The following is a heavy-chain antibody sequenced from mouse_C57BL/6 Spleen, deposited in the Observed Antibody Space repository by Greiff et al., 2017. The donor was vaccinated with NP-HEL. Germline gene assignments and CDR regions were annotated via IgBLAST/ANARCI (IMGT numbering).Heavy chain of an antibody. CDR1: GYTFTSYW. D-gene: IGHD2-1*01. CDR2: IYPGSGST. J-gene: IGHJ3*01. Sequence: QVQLQQPGAELVKPGASVKMSCKASGYTFTSYWITWVKQRPGQGLEWIGDIYPGSGSTNYNEKFKSKATLTVDTSSSTAYMQLSSLTSEDSAVYYCAREGYYGNYGWFAYWGQGTLVTVSA. CDR3: AREGYYGNYGWFAY. V-gene: IGHV1-55*01.